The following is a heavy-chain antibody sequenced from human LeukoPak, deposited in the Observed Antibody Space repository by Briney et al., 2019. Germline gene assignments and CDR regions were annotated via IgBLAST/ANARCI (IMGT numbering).Heavy chain of an antibody. Sequence: GGSLRLSCAASGFTFSSYAMHWVRQAPGKGLEWVAVISYDGSNKYYADSVKGRFTISRDNSKNTLYLQMNSLRAEDTAVYYCVRRGGVIVYYFDYWGQGTLVTVSS. CDR2: ISYDGSNK. D-gene: IGHD3-16*02. J-gene: IGHJ4*02. CDR3: VRRGGVIVYYFDY. CDR1: GFTFSSYA. V-gene: IGHV3-30-3*01.